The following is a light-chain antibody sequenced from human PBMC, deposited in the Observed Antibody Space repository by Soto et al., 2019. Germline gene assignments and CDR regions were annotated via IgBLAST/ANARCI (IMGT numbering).Light chain of an antibody. Sequence: IQMTHSPSSLAASVGYRVTISFQASQGITNSLTWYQQQPGKAPKLLIYDASSLESGVPSRFSGSGSGTEFTLTIASLQADDFANYYCKPHNPSYRRTFGPGTKVAIK. CDR2: DAS. CDR3: KPHNPSYRRT. J-gene: IGKJ1*01. V-gene: IGKV1-13*02. CDR1: QGITNS.